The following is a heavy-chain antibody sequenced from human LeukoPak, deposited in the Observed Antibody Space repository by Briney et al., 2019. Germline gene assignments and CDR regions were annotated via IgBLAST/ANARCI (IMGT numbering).Heavy chain of an antibody. V-gene: IGHV3-30*02. D-gene: IGHD6-13*01. Sequence: GGSLRLSCAASGFTFSSYGMHWVRQAPGKGLEWVAFIRYDGSNKYYADSVKGRFAISRDNSKNTLYLQMNSLRAEDTAVYYCAKDLSSWYSYYFDYWGQGTLVTVSS. CDR3: AKDLSSWYSYYFDY. CDR2: IRYDGSNK. J-gene: IGHJ4*02. CDR1: GFTFSSYG.